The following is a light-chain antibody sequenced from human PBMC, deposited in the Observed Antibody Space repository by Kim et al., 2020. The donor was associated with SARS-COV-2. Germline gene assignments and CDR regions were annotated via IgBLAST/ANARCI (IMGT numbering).Light chain of an antibody. CDR1: QGGLYRSNNKNY. V-gene: IGKV4-1*01. CDR2: WAS. J-gene: IGKJ4*01. Sequence: ATNNCKASQGGLYRSNNKNYLAWDQQKRGQPPKLLIYWASTRESGVPDRVSGSGSGTDFTLTISSRQAEDVAVYYCQQYYSTPLTFGGGTKVDIK. CDR3: QQYYSTPLT.